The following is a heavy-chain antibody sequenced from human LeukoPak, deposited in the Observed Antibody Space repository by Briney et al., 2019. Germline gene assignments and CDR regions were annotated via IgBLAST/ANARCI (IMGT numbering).Heavy chain of an antibody. V-gene: IGHV3-21*01. Sequence: GGSLRLSCAASGFTFSNYSMNWVRQAPGKGLEWVSSISSSSSYIYYADSVKGRFTISRDNAENSLYLQMNSLRVEDTAVYYCTSWGDTTAEYFQRWGQGTLVTVSS. CDR1: GFTFSNYS. D-gene: IGHD2-21*02. J-gene: IGHJ1*01. CDR3: TSWGDTTAEYFQR. CDR2: ISSSSSYI.